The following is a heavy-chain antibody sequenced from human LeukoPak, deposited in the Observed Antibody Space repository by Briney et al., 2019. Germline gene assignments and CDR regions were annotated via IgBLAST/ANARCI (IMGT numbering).Heavy chain of an antibody. J-gene: IGHJ4*02. CDR2: IYYSGST. CDR1: GGSISSSSYY. Sequence: NPSETLSLTCTVSGGSISSSSYYWGWIRQPPGKGLEWIGSIYYSGSTYYNPSLKSRVTISVDTSKNQFSLKLSSVTAADTAVYCCARYSSSSIRVDYWGQGTLVTVSS. D-gene: IGHD6-6*01. V-gene: IGHV4-39*07. CDR3: ARYSSSSIRVDY.